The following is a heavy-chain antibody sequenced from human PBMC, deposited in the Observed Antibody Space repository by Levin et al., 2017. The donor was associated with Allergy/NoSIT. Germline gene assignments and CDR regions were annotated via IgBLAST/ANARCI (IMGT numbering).Heavy chain of an antibody. CDR1: GYSFAKYW. CDR3: ARRGHEQQLVS. J-gene: IGHJ1*01. D-gene: IGHD6-13*01. CDR2: VYPGDSDT. V-gene: IGHV5-51*01. Sequence: KVSCKASGYSFAKYWIGWVRQMPGKGLEWMGIVYPGDSDTRYSPSFQGQVTISADKSTTTAYLQWSSLKASDTAMYYCARRGHEQQLVSWGQGTLVTVSS.